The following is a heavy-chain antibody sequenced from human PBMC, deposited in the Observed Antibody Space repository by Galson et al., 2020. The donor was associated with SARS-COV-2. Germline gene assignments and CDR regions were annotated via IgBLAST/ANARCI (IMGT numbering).Heavy chain of an antibody. V-gene: IGHV3-33*01. J-gene: IGHJ6*02. Sequence: GGSLRPSCAASGFTFRSYGMHWVRQAPGKGLEWVAVIWYDGSNKYYADSVKGRFTISRDNSKNTLYLQMNSLRAEDTAVYYCARDLPSYYGCGMGVWGQGTTVTVSS. CDR2: IWYDGSNK. D-gene: IGHD3-16*01. CDR1: GFTFRSYG. CDR3: ARDLPSYYGCGMGV.